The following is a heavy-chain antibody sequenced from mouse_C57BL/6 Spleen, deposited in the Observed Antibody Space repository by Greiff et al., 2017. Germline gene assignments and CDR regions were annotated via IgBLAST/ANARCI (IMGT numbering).Heavy chain of an antibody. D-gene: IGHD1-1*01. V-gene: IGHV1-85*01. CDR3: ARDYYGSSPLAY. CDR1: GYTFTSYD. Sequence: VQLQQSGPELVKPGASVKLSCKASGYTFTSYDINWVKQRPGQGLEWIGWIYPSDGSTKYNAKFKGKATLTVDTSSSTAYMELHSLPSEDSAVYCCARDYYGSSPLAYWGQGTLVTVSA. J-gene: IGHJ3*01. CDR2: IYPSDGST.